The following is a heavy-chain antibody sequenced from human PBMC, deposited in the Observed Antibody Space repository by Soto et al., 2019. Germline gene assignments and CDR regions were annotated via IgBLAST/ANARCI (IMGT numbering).Heavy chain of an antibody. CDR3: ARGVQLGVGAPSRGHRHFEY. V-gene: IGHV4-34*01. D-gene: IGHD1-1*01. Sequence: PSETLSLTCAVYGGSFSGYYWRWIRQPPRKGLEWHGEINHSGSTNCNPSLKSRVSISVDTTKTPYSLKLSSVAAADTAVYYCARGVQLGVGAPSRGHRHFEYWGQG. CDR2: INHSGST. CDR1: GGSFSGYY. J-gene: IGHJ4*02.